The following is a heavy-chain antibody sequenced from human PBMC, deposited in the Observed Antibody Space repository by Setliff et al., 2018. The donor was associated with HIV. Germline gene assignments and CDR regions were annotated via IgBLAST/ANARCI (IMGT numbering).Heavy chain of an antibody. Sequence: SETLSLTCTVSGGSVTRGGHYWSWIRQQPGKAPEWIGYIHYTGSNFYNPSLTDRLTISVDKNQFSLKLSYVTAADTAVYYCARGGNSRAAWFDSWGQGTLVTVSS. V-gene: IGHV4-31*02. CDR3: ARGGNSRAAWFDS. D-gene: IGHD5-12*01. J-gene: IGHJ5*01. CDR2: IHYTGSN. CDR1: GGSVTRGGHY.